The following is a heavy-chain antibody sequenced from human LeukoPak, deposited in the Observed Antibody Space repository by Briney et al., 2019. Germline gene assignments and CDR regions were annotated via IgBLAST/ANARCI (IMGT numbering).Heavy chain of an antibody. D-gene: IGHD6-13*01. J-gene: IGHJ5*02. CDR3: ARDLPAAAGTTSWFDP. V-gene: IGHV3-11*04. CDR1: GFTFSDYY. Sequence: GGSLRLSCAASGFTFSDYYMSWIRQAPGKGLEWVSYISSSGSTIYYADSVKGRFTISRDNAKNSLYLQMNSLRAEDTAVYYCARDLPAAAGTTSWFDPWGQGTLVTVSS. CDR2: ISSSGSTI.